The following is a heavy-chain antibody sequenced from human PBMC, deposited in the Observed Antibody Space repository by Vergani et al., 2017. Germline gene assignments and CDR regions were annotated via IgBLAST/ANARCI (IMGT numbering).Heavy chain of an antibody. CDR1: DSSIMTNPY. D-gene: IGHD3-10*01. V-gene: IGHV4-38-2*01. CDR2: IHHSGDT. Sequence: QVQLQESGPGLVKPSETLTLTCDVFDSSIMTNPYWGWFRQSPGEGLEWIGCIHHSGDTHYNSSLKSRVSISIVSRSKFSLSLTSVTAADTAIYYCARHRGSGGFFPSSYFYGMDVWGHGTTVTVSS. CDR3: ARHRGSGGFFPSSYFYGMDV. J-gene: IGHJ6*02.